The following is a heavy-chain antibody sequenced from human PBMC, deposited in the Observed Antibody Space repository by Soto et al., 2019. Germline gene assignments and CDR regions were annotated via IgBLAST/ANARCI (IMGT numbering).Heavy chain of an antibody. J-gene: IGHJ5*02. CDR2: ISGSATST. CDR1: GFTFRNNA. D-gene: IGHD3-10*01. CDR3: AKDLAYFGSGSVGWFDP. V-gene: IGHV3-23*01. Sequence: GGSLRLSCAASGFTFRNNAMSWVRQAPGKGLYWVSGISGSATSTWYADSVRGRFTISRDNSKSTLYLQMNNLRVEDTAIYYCAKDLAYFGSGSVGWFDPWGQGTLDTVSS.